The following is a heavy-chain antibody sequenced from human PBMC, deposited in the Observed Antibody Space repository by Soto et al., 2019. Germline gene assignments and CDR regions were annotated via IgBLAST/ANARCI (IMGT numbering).Heavy chain of an antibody. CDR3: ARQSYNWNDAYYYYYMDV. Sequence: SETLSLTCTVSGGSISSYYWSWIRQPPGKGLEWIGYIYYSGSTNYNPSLKSRVTISVDTSKNQFSLKLSSVTAADTAVYYCARQSYNWNDAYYYYYMDVWGKGTTVTVSS. CDR2: IYYSGST. CDR1: GGSISSYY. V-gene: IGHV4-59*08. J-gene: IGHJ6*03. D-gene: IGHD1-1*01.